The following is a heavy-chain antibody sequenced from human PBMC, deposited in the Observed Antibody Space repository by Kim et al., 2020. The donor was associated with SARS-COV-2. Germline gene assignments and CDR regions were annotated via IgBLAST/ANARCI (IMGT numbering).Heavy chain of an antibody. J-gene: IGHJ6*02. Sequence: SVKGRFTISRENAKNSLYLQMNSLRAGDTAVYYCARGGDTAMASNGMDVWGQGTTVTVSS. V-gene: IGHV3-13*01. D-gene: IGHD5-18*01. CDR3: ARGGDTAMASNGMDV.